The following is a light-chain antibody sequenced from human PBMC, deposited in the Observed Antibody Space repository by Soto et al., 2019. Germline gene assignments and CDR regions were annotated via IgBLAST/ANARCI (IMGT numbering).Light chain of an antibody. V-gene: IGKV3-20*01. Sequence: ELALTQSPGTLSLSPGESAALSCRASQPVSSNFLAWYQQKPGQAPRLLIYGVSSRASGIPDRFSGSGSGTDFTLTISRLEPEDFAVYYCQQTAYAPLTFGGGTKVDIK. CDR3: QQTAYAPLT. CDR1: QPVSSNF. CDR2: GVS. J-gene: IGKJ4*01.